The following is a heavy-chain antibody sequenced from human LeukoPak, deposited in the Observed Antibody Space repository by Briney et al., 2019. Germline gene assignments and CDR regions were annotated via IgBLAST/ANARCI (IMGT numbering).Heavy chain of an antibody. D-gene: IGHD6-13*01. CDR3: TTVRGSSWQYSQH. CDR2: IKSKTDGGTT. Sequence: NPGGSLRLSCAASGITFSNAWMSWVRQAPGKGLEWVGRIKSKTDGGTTDYAAPVKGRFTISRDDSKNTVYLQMNSLKTEDTAVYYCTTVRGSSWQYSQHWGQGTLVTVSS. CDR1: GITFSNAW. J-gene: IGHJ1*01. V-gene: IGHV3-15*01.